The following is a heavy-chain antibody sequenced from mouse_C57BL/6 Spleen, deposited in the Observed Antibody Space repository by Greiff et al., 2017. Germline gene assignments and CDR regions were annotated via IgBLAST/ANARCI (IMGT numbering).Heavy chain of an antibody. D-gene: IGHD1-1*01. CDR1: GYTFTSYW. CDR2: INPSSGGT. V-gene: IGHV1-53*01. CDR3: AGGYGSSPAWFAY. J-gene: IGHJ3*01. Sequence: QVQLQQPGTELVKPGASVKLSCKASGYTFTSYWMHWVKQRPGQGLEWIGNINPSSGGTNYNEKFKSKATLTVDKSSSTAYMQLSRLTSEDSAVYYCAGGYGSSPAWFAYWGQGTLVTVSA.